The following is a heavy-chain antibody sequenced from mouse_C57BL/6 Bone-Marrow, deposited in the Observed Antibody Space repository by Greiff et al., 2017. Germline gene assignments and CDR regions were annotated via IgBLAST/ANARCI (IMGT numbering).Heavy chain of an antibody. D-gene: IGHD1-1*01. CDR1: GYTFTSYW. CDR2: IYPGNSDT. V-gene: IGHV1-5*01. CDR3: TIITTVVEDY. Sequence: VQLQQSGTVLARPGASVKMSCKTSGYTFTSYWMHWVKQRPGQGLEWIGAIYPGNSDTSYNQKFKGKAKLTAVTSASTAYMELSSLTNEDSAVXYCTIITTVVEDYWGQGTTLTVSS. J-gene: IGHJ2*01.